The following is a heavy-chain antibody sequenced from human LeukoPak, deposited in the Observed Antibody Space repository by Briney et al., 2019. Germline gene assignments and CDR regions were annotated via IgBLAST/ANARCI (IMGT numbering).Heavy chain of an antibody. J-gene: IGHJ5*02. CDR1: GFTFSSYS. CDR3: AGRVKIAAAGTGWFDP. CDR2: ISSSSSYI. D-gene: IGHD6-13*01. Sequence: PGGSLRLSCAASGFTFSSYSMNWARQAPGKGLDWVSSISSSSSYIYYADSVKGRFTISRDNAKNSLYLQMNSLRAEDTAVYYCAGRVKIAAAGTGWFDPWGQGTLVTVSS. V-gene: IGHV3-21*01.